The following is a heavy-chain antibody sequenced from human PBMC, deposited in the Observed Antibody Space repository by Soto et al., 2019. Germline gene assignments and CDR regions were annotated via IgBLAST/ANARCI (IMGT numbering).Heavy chain of an antibody. CDR3: ARDPDVYCGGACYPDY. Sequence: EVQLVESGGGLVKPGGSLRLSCAASGFTFSSYSMNWVRQAPGKGLEWVSSISSSSSYIYYADSVKGRFTISRDNAKNSLYLQMNSLRAEDTAVYYCARDPDVYCGGACYPDYWGQGTLVTVSS. CDR1: GFTFSSYS. CDR2: ISSSSSYI. D-gene: IGHD2-21*02. V-gene: IGHV3-21*01. J-gene: IGHJ4*02.